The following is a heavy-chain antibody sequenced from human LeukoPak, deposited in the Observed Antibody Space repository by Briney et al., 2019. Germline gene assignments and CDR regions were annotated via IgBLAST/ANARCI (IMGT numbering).Heavy chain of an antibody. Sequence: GGSLRLSCAVSGFTFSSYGMHWVRQAPGKGLEWVAVISYDGSNKYYAASVKGRFTISRDNSKNTLYLQMNSLRAEDTAVHYCAKGRYCSAGSCYGWHAFDIWGQGTMVTVSS. V-gene: IGHV3-30*18. D-gene: IGHD2-15*01. CDR1: GFTFSSYG. CDR3: AKGRYCSAGSCYGWHAFDI. CDR2: ISYDGSNK. J-gene: IGHJ3*02.